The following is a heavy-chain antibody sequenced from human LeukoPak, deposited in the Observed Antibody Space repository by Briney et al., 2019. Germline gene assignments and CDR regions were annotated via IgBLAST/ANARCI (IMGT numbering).Heavy chain of an antibody. CDR3: ARIPLAAAGTSPYAFDI. V-gene: IGHV1-18*01. CDR1: GYTFTSYG. Sequence: AASVKVSCKASGYTFTSYGISWVRQAPGQGLEWMGWTSAYNGNTNYAQKLQGRVTMTTDTSTSTAYMELRSLRSEDTAVYYCARIPLAAAGTSPYAFDIWGQGTMVTVSS. CDR2: TSAYNGNT. D-gene: IGHD6-13*01. J-gene: IGHJ3*02.